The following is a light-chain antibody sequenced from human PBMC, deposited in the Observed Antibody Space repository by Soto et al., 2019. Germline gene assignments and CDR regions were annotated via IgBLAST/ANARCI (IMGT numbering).Light chain of an antibody. CDR1: QSVSSN. CDR3: QQYNNWPTWT. V-gene: IGKV3-15*01. Sequence: EIVVTQSPATLSVSPGERATLSGRASQSVSSNLAWYQQKPGQAPRLLIYGASTRATGIPARFSGSGSGTEFTLTISSLQSEDFAVYYCQQYNNWPTWTFGQGTKVDI. CDR2: GAS. J-gene: IGKJ1*01.